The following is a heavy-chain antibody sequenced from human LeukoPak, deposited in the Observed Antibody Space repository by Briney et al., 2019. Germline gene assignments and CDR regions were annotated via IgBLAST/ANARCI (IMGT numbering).Heavy chain of an antibody. Sequence: GGSLRLSCAASGFTFSNYWMYCVRQGPGKGLVWVSRISSDGRSTNYADSVKGRFTISRDNAKNSLYLQMNGLRAEDTAVYYCARGRSITLLRGVAMSDGFDIWGQGAMVTVSS. CDR2: ISSDGRST. CDR3: ARGRSITLLRGVAMSDGFDI. J-gene: IGHJ3*02. D-gene: IGHD3-10*01. CDR1: GFTFSNYW. V-gene: IGHV3-74*01.